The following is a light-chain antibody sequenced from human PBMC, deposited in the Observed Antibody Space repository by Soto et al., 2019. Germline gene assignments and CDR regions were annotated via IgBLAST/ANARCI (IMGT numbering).Light chain of an antibody. V-gene: IGKV1-8*01. CDR2: AAS. Sequence: AIRMTHSPSSLSASTGDRVTITFRASQYITSYLAWYQQKPGKAPKLLIYAASTLQSGVPSRFSGSGSGTDFTLTITCLQSEDFATYYCQQYYSYPRAFGQGTKVDIK. CDR1: QYITSY. J-gene: IGKJ1*01. CDR3: QQYYSYPRA.